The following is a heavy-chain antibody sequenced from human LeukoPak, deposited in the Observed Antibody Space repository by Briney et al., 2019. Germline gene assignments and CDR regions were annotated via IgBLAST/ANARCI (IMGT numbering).Heavy chain of an antibody. CDR3: ARDRGPYGSGSYCWFDP. Sequence: SVKDSSKASVGTFSSYAISWVRQAPGQGPEWMGGIIPIFGTANSAQKFQGRVTITTDESTSTAYMELSSLRSEDTAVYYCARDRGPYGSGSYCWFDPWGQGTLVTVSS. V-gene: IGHV1-69*05. D-gene: IGHD3-10*01. CDR1: VGTFSSYA. J-gene: IGHJ5*02. CDR2: IIPIFGTA.